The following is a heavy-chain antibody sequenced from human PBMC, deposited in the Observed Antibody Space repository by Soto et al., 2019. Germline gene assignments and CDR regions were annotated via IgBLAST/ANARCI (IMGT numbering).Heavy chain of an antibody. D-gene: IGHD2-2*01. J-gene: IGHJ6*02. Sequence: SEILSLTCAVYGGSFSDYYWSWIRQPPGKGLEWIGYIYYSGSTYYNPSLKSRVTISVDTSKNQFSLKLSSVTAADTAVYYCARVPGIYCSSTSCYVSGYYYYGMDVWGQGTTVTVSS. CDR3: ARVPGIYCSSTSCYVSGYYYYGMDV. CDR2: IYYSGST. CDR1: GGSFSDYY. V-gene: IGHV4-30-4*01.